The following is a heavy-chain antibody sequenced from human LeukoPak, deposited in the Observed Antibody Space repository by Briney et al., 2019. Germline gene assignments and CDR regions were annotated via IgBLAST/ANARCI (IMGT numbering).Heavy chain of an antibody. CDR1: GFTFSSYA. D-gene: IGHD4-17*01. CDR3: AKDHDYGDYRGLDY. Sequence: GGSLRLSCAASGFTFSSYAMSWVRQAPGKGLEWVSAVSVSGGSTYYADSVKGRFTISRDKSKNTLYLQMNSLRAEDTAVYYCAKDHDYGDYRGLDYWGQGTLVTVSS. J-gene: IGHJ4*02. CDR2: VSVSGGST. V-gene: IGHV3-23*01.